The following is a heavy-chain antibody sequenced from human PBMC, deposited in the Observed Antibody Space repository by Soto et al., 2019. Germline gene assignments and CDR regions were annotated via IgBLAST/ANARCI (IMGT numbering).Heavy chain of an antibody. V-gene: IGHV3-33*01. D-gene: IGHD1-26*01. CDR1: GFTFSSYG. J-gene: IGHJ6*03. CDR2: IWYDGINK. CDR3: ARDSYTNYMDV. Sequence: GGSLRLSCAASGFTFSSYGMHWVRQAPGKVLECVAVIWYDGINKYYADSVKGRFTISRDNSKNTLYLQINSLRAEDTAVYYCARDSYTNYMDVWGKGTTVTVSS.